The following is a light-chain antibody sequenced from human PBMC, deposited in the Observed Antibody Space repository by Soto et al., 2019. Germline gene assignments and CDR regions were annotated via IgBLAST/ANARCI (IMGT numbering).Light chain of an antibody. CDR1: SSDVGGFNY. CDR3: ASYTTSSTYV. J-gene: IGLJ1*01. V-gene: IGLV2-14*03. Sequence: QSVLTQPASVSGSPGQSIAISCTGTSSDVGGFNYVSWYQQHPGKAPKFMIYDVSSRPSGVSDRFSGSKSGNTASLTISGLQAEDEAAYYCASYTTSSTYVFGTGTKLTVL. CDR2: DVS.